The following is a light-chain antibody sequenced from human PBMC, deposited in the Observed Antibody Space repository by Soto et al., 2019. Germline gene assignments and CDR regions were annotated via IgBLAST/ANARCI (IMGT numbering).Light chain of an antibody. Sequence: QSVLTQAPSASGTPGQRVTISCSGSSSNIGTNPVNWYQHLPGTAPKLLIYRNDQRPSGVPDRFSGSKSGTSASLAISGLQSEDEAEYYCQSYDTSRFGLMFGGGTQLTVL. J-gene: IGLJ3*02. CDR2: RND. CDR1: SSNIGTNP. V-gene: IGLV1-44*01. CDR3: QSYDTSRFGLM.